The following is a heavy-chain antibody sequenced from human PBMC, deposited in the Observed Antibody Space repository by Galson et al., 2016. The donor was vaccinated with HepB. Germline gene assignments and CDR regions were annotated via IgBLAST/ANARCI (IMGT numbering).Heavy chain of an antibody. D-gene: IGHD3-3*01. CDR2: ISSSSSYI. J-gene: IGHJ3*02. CDR1: GFTFSSHA. Sequence: SLRLSCAASGFTFSSHAMNWVRQAPGKGLEWVSYISSSSSYIYYADAVKGRFIISRDNAKKSLYLQMNSLRDEDTAVYYWARDAWSDYYARDAFDIWGQGTMVTVSS. CDR3: ARDAWSDYYARDAFDI. V-gene: IGHV3-21*01.